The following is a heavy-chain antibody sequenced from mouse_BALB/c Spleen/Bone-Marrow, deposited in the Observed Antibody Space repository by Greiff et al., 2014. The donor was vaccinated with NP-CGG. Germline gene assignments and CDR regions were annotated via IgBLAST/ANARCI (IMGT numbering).Heavy chain of an antibody. D-gene: IGHD4-1*01. Sequence: QVQLQQSGAELVKPGAPVKLSCRASGYTFTSYWMNWVKQRPGRGLEWIGRIDPSDSEPHYNQKFKDKATLTVDKSSSTAYIQLSSLTSEDSAVYYCARNWVYFDYWGQGTTLTVSS. CDR1: GYTFTSYW. V-gene: IGHV1-69*02. CDR3: ARNWVYFDY. CDR2: IDPSDSEP. J-gene: IGHJ2*01.